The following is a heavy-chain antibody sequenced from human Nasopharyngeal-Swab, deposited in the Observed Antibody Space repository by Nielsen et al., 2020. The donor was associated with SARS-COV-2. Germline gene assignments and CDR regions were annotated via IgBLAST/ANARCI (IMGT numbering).Heavy chain of an antibody. V-gene: IGHV1-46*01. J-gene: IGHJ5*02. Sequence: ASVKVSCKASGYTFTNHFMHWVRQAPGQGLEWMGMINPSGGSTGYAQNFQGRVTVTRDTSTSTAYMELSRLRSDDTAVYYCARDPAGQNWFDPWGQGTLVTVSS. CDR2: INPSGGST. CDR3: ARDPAGQNWFDP. CDR1: GYTFTNHF.